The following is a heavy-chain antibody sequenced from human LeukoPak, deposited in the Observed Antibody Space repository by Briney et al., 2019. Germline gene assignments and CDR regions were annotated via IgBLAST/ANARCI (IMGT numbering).Heavy chain of an antibody. V-gene: IGHV3-30*18. CDR1: GFPFSSYG. J-gene: IGHJ4*02. D-gene: IGHD1-26*01. CDR2: ISYDGSNK. CDR3: ANTHGSYYGD. Sequence: PGRSLGLSCAASGFPFSSYGMHWVRQAPGKGLEWVAVISYDGSNKYYADSVKGRFTISRDNSKNTLYLQMNSLRAEDTAVYYCANTHGSYYGDWGQGTLVTVSS.